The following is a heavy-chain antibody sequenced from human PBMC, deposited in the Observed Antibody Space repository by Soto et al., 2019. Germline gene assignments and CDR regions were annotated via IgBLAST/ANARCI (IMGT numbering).Heavy chain of an antibody. V-gene: IGHV1-46*01. CDR1: GYTFTSYY. Sequence: QVQLVQSGAEVKKPGASVKVSCKASGYTFTSYYMHWVRQDPGQGLEWMGIINPSGGSTSYAQKFQGSVTMTRDTATRTVYRELSSLRSEDTAVYYCAGVGKCELKGGGYYFDYWVQGTLVTVS. J-gene: IGHJ4*02. CDR3: AGVGKCELKGGGYYFDY. CDR2: INPSGGST. D-gene: IGHD1-26*01.